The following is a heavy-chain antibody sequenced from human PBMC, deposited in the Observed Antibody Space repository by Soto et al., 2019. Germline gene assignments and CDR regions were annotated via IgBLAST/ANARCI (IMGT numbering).Heavy chain of an antibody. D-gene: IGHD6-19*01. CDR3: QAVAGPFDY. CDR2: INHSGST. CDR1: GASISRYF. V-gene: IGHV4-34*01. Sequence: SETLSLTGTVSGASISRYFWSWIRQPPGKGLEWIGEINHSGSTNYNPSLKSRVTISVDTSKNQFSLKLSSVTAADTAVYYCQAVAGPFDYWGQGTLVTVSS. J-gene: IGHJ4*02.